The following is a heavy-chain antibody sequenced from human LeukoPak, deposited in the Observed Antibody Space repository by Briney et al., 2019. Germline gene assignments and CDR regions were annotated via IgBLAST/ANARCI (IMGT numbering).Heavy chain of an antibody. CDR2: ISPYNGNT. Sequence: ASVKVSCKASGYTFTSYTITWVRQAPGQGLEWMGWISPYNGNTNYAQRLQGRVTMTTDTSTSTAYMELRSLKSDDTAVYYCVRDYYYDSSDYNGVFDIWGQGTMVTVSS. V-gene: IGHV1-18*01. J-gene: IGHJ3*02. CDR1: GYTFTSYT. CDR3: VRDYYYDSSDYNGVFDI. D-gene: IGHD3-22*01.